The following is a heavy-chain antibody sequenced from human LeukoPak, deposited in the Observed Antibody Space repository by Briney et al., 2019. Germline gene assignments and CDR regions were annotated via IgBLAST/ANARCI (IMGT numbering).Heavy chain of an antibody. CDR1: GYTFTGYY. Sequence: ASVKVSCKASGYTFTGYYMHWVRQAPGKGLEWMGGFDPEDGETIYAQKFQGRVTMTEDTSTDTAYMELSSLRSEDTAVYYCATISSGPAYYFDYWGQGTLVTVSS. V-gene: IGHV1-24*01. CDR3: ATISSGPAYYFDY. D-gene: IGHD6-19*01. J-gene: IGHJ4*02. CDR2: FDPEDGET.